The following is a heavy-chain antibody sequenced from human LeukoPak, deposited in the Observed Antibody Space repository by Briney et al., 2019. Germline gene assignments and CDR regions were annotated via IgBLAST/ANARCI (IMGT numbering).Heavy chain of an antibody. J-gene: IGHJ4*02. CDR1: GGTFSSYA. CDR2: IIPIFGTA. CDR3: ARVRSSGWSNLDY. Sequence: GASVKVSCKASGGTFSSYAISWVRQDPGQGLEWMGGIIPIFGTANYAQKFQGRVTITADESTSTAYMELSSLRSEDTAVYYCARVRSSGWSNLDYWGQGTLVTVSS. D-gene: IGHD6-19*01. V-gene: IGHV1-69*13.